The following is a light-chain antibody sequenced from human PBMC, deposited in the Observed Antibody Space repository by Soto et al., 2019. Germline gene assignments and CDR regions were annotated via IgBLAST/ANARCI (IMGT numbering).Light chain of an antibody. Sequence: DIQMTQSPSSVSASVGDRVTITCRASQGISSWLAWYQQKPGQAPKLLIYTASGLESGVPSRFSGSGSGTEFTLTISSLQPEDFAIYFCQQTNSFPLTFGGGTKVEIK. CDR1: QGISSW. J-gene: IGKJ4*01. V-gene: IGKV1-12*01. CDR3: QQTNSFPLT. CDR2: TAS.